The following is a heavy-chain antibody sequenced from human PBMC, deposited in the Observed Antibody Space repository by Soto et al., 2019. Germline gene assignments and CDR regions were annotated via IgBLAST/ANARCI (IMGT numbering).Heavy chain of an antibody. Sequence: QVQLQESGPGLVKPSQTLSLTCTVSGGSISSGVYYWSWIRQHPGKGLEWIGYIYYNGDTYYNPSLKSRVSISIDTSKNQFSLRLTSVTAADTAVYYCARSHRDNWGSPDYFDYWGQVTLVTVSS. V-gene: IGHV4-31*03. CDR3: ARSHRDNWGSPDYFDY. J-gene: IGHJ4*02. CDR1: GGSISSGVYY. CDR2: IYYNGDT. D-gene: IGHD7-27*01.